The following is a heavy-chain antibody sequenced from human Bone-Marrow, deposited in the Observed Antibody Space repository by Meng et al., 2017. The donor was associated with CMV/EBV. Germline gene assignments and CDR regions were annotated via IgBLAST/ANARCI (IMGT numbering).Heavy chain of an antibody. D-gene: IGHD1-7*01. CDR1: GFTFSSYS. Sequence: GGSLRLSCAASGFTFSSYSMNWVRQMPGKGLEWMGIIYPGDSDTRYSPSFQGQVTISADKSISTAYLQWSSLKASDTAMYYCALELELVGWGQGTLVTVSS. J-gene: IGHJ4*02. CDR3: ALELELVG. V-gene: IGHV5-51*01. CDR2: IYPGDSDT.